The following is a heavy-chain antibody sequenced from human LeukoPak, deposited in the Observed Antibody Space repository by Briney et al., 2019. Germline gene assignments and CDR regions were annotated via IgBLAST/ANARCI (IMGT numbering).Heavy chain of an antibody. Sequence: GGFLRLSCAASGSTFSSYAMIWVRQAPGKGLEWVSSITASGGSTYYADSVKGRFTLSRDNSKNTLYLQMNSLRVEDTAVYYCAKLVGGVIDYWGQGTLVTVSS. V-gene: IGHV3-23*01. CDR1: GSTFSSYA. CDR2: ITASGGST. D-gene: IGHD2-15*01. J-gene: IGHJ4*02. CDR3: AKLVGGVIDY.